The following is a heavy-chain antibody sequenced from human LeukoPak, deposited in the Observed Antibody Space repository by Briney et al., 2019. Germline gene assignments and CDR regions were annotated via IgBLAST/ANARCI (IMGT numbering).Heavy chain of an antibody. CDR3: AKDQWELLY. CDR2: ISDSGGST. V-gene: IGHV3-23*01. J-gene: IGHJ4*02. CDR1: GFTFDDYG. Sequence: GGSLRLSCAASGFTFDDYGMSWVRQAPGKGLEWVSSISDSGGSTYHADSVKGRFTISRDNSKNTLYLQMNSLRAEDTAVYYCAKDQWELLYWGQGTLVTVSS. D-gene: IGHD1-26*01.